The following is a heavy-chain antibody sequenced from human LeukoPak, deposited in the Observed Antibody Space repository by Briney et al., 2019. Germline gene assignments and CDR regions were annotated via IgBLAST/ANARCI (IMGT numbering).Heavy chain of an antibody. V-gene: IGHV3-15*01. CDR3: TTRRQDGW. D-gene: IGHD2-15*01. J-gene: IGHJ4*02. Sequence: GGSLRLSCVGSGFTFSDAWMSWVRQAPGKGLEWVGRIKSKSDGGTIDYAAPVKGRFTTSGDDSRNTLYLQMNNLKTEDTAVYYCTTRRQDGWWGQGTLVTVS. CDR2: IKSKSDGGTI. CDR1: GFTFSDAW.